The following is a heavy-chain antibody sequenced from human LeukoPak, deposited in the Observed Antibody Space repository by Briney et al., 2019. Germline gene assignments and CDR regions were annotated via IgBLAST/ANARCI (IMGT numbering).Heavy chain of an antibody. CDR3: ARRQDGHDY. CDR1: GGSISSGFYY. J-gene: IGHJ4*02. Sequence: PSETLSLTCTVSGGSISSGFYYWSWIRQPAGKGLEWIGRIYTSASTNYNPSLKSRVTISLDTSRNQFSLKLSSVTAADTAVYYCARRQDGHDYWGQGTLVTVSS. CDR2: IYTSAST. V-gene: IGHV4-61*02.